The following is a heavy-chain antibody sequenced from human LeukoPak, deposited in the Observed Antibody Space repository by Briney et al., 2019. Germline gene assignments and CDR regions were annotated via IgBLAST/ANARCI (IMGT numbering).Heavy chain of an antibody. CDR1: GGSFSGYY. D-gene: IGHD6-6*01. Sequence: SETLSLTCAVYGGSFSGYYWSWIRQPPGKGLEWIGEINHSGSTNYNPSLKSRATISVDTSKNQFSLKLSSVTAADTAVYYCVRARIAARRYFDYWGQGTLVTVSS. CDR2: INHSGST. V-gene: IGHV4-34*01. J-gene: IGHJ4*02. CDR3: VRARIAARRYFDY.